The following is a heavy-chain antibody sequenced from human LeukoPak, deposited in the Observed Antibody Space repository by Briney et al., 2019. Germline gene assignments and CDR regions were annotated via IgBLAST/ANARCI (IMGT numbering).Heavy chain of an antibody. CDR1: RYSFTRYW. J-gene: IGHJ4*02. D-gene: IGHD4-23*01. V-gene: IGHV5-51*01. CDR2: IYPGDSDT. CDR3: ARHRGNSIKAFDY. Sequence: GESLKISCQGSRYSFTRYWIGWARQMPGKGLGWMGIIYPGDSDTRYSPSFQGKVTISADKSISTAYLQWSSLKASDTDMYYCARHRGNSIKAFDYWGQGTLVTVSS.